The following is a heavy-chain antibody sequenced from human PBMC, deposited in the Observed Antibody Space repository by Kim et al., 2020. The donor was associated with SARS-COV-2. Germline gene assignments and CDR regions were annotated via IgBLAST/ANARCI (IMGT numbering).Heavy chain of an antibody. CDR2: MNPNSGNT. J-gene: IGHJ3*02. D-gene: IGHD3-22*01. CDR1: GYTFTSYD. CDR3: ARAVGVITLDAFDI. V-gene: IGHV1-8*01. Sequence: ASVKVSCKASGYTFTSYDINWVRQATGQGLEWMGWMNPNSGNTGYAQKFQGRVTMTRNTSISTAYMELSSLRSEDTAVYYCARAVGVITLDAFDIWGQGTMVTVSS.